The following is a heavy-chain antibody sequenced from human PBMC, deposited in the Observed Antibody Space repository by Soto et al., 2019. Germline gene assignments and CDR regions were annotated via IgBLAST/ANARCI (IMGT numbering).Heavy chain of an antibody. CDR1: GYTCTSYG. Sequence: GASVKVSCKASGYTCTSYGISWVRHAPGQGLEWMGWISAYNGNTNYAQKLQGRVTMTTDTSTSTDYMELRSLRSDDTAVYYCARALSDIVVVPAPMDVWGQGTTVTVSS. J-gene: IGHJ6*02. V-gene: IGHV1-18*01. CDR2: ISAYNGNT. D-gene: IGHD2-2*01. CDR3: ARALSDIVVVPAPMDV.